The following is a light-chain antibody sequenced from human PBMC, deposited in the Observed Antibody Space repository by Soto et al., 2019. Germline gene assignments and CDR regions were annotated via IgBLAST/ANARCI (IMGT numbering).Light chain of an antibody. CDR2: GAS. CDR1: QIVSTTY. J-gene: IGKJ2*01. Sequence: EIVLTQSPGTLSLPPGGRATLSCRASQIVSTTYLAWYQQRPGRAPMLLIYGASTRAPGIPDRVTGSGSGTDFTLTISRLQREDFAVYYCQNYGSSPMYTFGQGTKLENK. V-gene: IGKV3-20*01. CDR3: QNYGSSPMYT.